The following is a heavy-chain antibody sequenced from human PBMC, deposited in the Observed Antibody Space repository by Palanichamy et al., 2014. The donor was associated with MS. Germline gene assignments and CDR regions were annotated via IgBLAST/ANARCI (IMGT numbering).Heavy chain of an antibody. Sequence: QIQLVQSGTEVKKPGASVKVSCKTSGYPFTSFAIHWVRQAPGQRLEWMGWINAGSGDTKFSQRFQGRVTITTDTSASTVYMELSSQRSEDSAVYYCARGRYTSVSRWDHDFLDFWGQGTLVIVSS. CDR3: ARGRYTSVSRWDHDFLDF. CDR1: GYPFTSFA. J-gene: IGHJ4*01. V-gene: IGHV1-3*01. D-gene: IGHD2-2*01. CDR2: INAGSGDT.